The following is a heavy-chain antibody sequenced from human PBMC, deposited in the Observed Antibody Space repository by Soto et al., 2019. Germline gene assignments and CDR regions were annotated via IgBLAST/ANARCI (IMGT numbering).Heavy chain of an antibody. CDR3: ARDLPCTNGVCYMGLIDY. D-gene: IGHD2-8*01. CDR1: GGSISSSNW. V-gene: IGHV4-4*02. CDR2: IYHSGST. J-gene: IGHJ4*02. Sequence: ASETLSLTCAVSGGSISSSNWWSWVRQPPGKGLEWIGEIYHSGSTNYNPSLKSRVTISVDKSKNQFSLKLSSVTAADTAVYYCARDLPCTNGVCYMGLIDYWGQGTLVTVSS.